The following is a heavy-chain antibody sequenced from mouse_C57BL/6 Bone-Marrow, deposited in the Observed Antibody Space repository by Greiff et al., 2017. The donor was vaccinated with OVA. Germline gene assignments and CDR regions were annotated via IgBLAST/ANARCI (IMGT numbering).Heavy chain of an antibody. J-gene: IGHJ3*01. V-gene: IGHV5-9*01. CDR3: ARHRRWLLQIAY. CDR1: GFTFSSYT. CDR2: ISGGGGNT. D-gene: IGHD2-3*01. Sequence: EVQLVESGGGLVKPGVSLKLSCAASGFTFSSYTMSWVRQTPEKRLEWVATISGGGGNTYYPDSVKGRFTISRDNAKNTLYLQMSSLRSEDTALYYCARHRRWLLQIAYWGQGTLVTVSA.